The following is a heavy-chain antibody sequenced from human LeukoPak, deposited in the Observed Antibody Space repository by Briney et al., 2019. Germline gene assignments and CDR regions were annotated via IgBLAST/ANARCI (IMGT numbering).Heavy chain of an antibody. CDR2: IGSVGDST. V-gene: IGHV3-23*01. D-gene: IGHD5-24*01. CDR3: AKDIQLST. CDR1: GFNFGDAA. J-gene: IGHJ3*01. Sequence: GGSLRLSCAASGFNFGDAAMTWVRQAPGKGLEWVSLIGSVGDSTYYADSAKGRFTISRDNSENTLSLQMNSLRVEDTAIYYCAKDIQLSTWGLGTMVTVSS.